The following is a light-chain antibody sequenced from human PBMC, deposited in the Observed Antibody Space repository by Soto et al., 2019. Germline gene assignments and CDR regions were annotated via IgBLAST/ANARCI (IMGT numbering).Light chain of an antibody. Sequence: EIVLTQSPGTLSLSPGERATLSCRASQSVSSSYLAWYQQKPGQAPRLLIYGASSRATGIPDRISGSGSGTDFTLTISRLEPEDFAVYYCQQYGSPGTFGQGTKLEIK. J-gene: IGKJ2*02. CDR2: GAS. V-gene: IGKV3-20*01. CDR1: QSVSSSY. CDR3: QQYGSPGT.